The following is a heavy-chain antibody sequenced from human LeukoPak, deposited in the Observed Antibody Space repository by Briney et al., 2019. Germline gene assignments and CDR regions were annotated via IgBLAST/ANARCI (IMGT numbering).Heavy chain of an antibody. CDR3: ARAYGSGTSYHPDY. CDR1: GGSISSYY. D-gene: IGHD3-10*01. J-gene: IGHJ4*02. V-gene: IGHV4-59*01. Sequence: PSETLSLTCTVSGGSISSYYWSWIRQPPGKGLEWIGYIYYSGSTNYNPSLKSRVTISVDTSKNQFSLKLSSVTAADTAVYYCARAYGSGTSYHPDYWGQGTLVTVSS. CDR2: IYYSGST.